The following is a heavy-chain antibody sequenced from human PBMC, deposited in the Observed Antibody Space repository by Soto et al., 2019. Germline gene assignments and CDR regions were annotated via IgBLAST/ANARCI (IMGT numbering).Heavy chain of an antibody. Sequence: QVQLVESGGGVVQPGRSLRLSCAASGFTFSSYAMHWVRQAPGKGLEWVAFMSYDGRSKFYADSVKGRFTISRDNSKNTVDLQMNSLSVEDTALYYCATERDSFDYWGQGTLVTVSS. V-gene: IGHV3-30*01. CDR1: GFTFSSYA. J-gene: IGHJ4*02. CDR3: ATERDSFDY. CDR2: MSYDGRSK.